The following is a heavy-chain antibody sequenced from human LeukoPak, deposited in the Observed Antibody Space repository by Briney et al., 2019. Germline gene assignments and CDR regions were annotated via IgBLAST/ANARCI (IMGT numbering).Heavy chain of an antibody. V-gene: IGHV1-2*02. CDR1: GYSFTDYY. D-gene: IGHD6-13*01. Sequence: ASVKVSCKASGYSFTDYYMHWVRQAPGQGLEWMGWINPGIGGTSYAQKFQGRVTMSRDTSTNTAYMDLSRLRPDDSAIYYCSRGRHRLQQLVQDFLDYWGQGTLVTVSS. J-gene: IGHJ4*02. CDR2: INPGIGGT. CDR3: SRGRHRLQQLVQDFLDY.